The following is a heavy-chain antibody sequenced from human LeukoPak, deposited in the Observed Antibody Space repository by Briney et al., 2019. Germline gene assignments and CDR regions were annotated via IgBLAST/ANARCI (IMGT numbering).Heavy chain of an antibody. CDR1: GFTFSSYA. D-gene: IGHD4-17*01. V-gene: IGHV3-30-3*01. J-gene: IGHJ4*02. CDR3: ARTSYGVFDY. Sequence: PGGSLRLSCAASGFTFSSYAMRWVRQAPGKGLEWVAVISYDGSNKYYADSVKGRFTISRDNSKNTLYLQMNSLRAEDTAVYYCARTSYGVFDYWGQGTLVTVSS. CDR2: ISYDGSNK.